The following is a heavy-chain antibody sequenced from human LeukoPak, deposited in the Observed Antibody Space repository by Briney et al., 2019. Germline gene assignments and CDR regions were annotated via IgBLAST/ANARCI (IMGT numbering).Heavy chain of an antibody. J-gene: IGHJ4*02. Sequence: GASVKVSCKASGYTFSNYYMHWVRQAPGQGLEWMGLINPSGGSTSYAQKFQGRVTMTRDTSTTTFYMDLSSLRSEDTAVYYCARGSSGSYDNYFDYWGQGTLVTVSS. CDR3: ARGSSGSYDNYFDY. D-gene: IGHD1-26*01. CDR1: GYTFSNYY. V-gene: IGHV1-46*01. CDR2: INPSGGST.